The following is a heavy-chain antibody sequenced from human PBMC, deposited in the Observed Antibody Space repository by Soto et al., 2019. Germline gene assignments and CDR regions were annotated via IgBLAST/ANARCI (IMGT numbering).Heavy chain of an antibody. Sequence: PGGSRLSCAASGFTFTSYGMHWVRQAPGQGLEWVAFTSYDGSSKYYADSVMGRFTISRDNSKNTLYLQMSSLRPEDTAVYYCAKDIQLWLQKSPGYWGQGTLVTVSS. D-gene: IGHD5-18*01. J-gene: IGHJ4*02. CDR2: TSYDGSSK. CDR3: AKDIQLWLQKSPGY. CDR1: GFTFTSYG. V-gene: IGHV3-30*18.